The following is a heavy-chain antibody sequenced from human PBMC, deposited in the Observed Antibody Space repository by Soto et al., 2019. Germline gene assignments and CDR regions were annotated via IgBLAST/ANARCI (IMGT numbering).Heavy chain of an antibody. CDR1: GFTFSRYG. D-gene: IGHD1-26*01. CDR3: VAGRSGL. J-gene: IGHJ3*01. CDR2: ITTGGDGT. V-gene: IGHV3-23*01. Sequence: EVQLLESGGGLVQPGGSLRLSCAASGFTFSRYGMTWVRQAPGKGLEWVSSITTGGDGTYYADSVKGRFTISRDNSKNTMALQMNSLRAEDTAKYYCVAGRSGLWGKGTMVTVSS.